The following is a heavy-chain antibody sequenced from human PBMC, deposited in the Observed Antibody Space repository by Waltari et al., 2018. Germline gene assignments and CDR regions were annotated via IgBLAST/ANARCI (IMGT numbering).Heavy chain of an antibody. Sequence: EVQLVESGGGLVQPGGSLRLCCGAAAFTVSNTGMTWVRQDPGKGLELVANINQDGSEKYSVESVKGRFTISRDNAKNSLYLQLNSLRADDTAVYYCTRGGDDSSWYWRNWGQGTLVTVSS. V-gene: IGHV3-7*01. CDR1: AFTVSNTG. CDR3: TRGGDDSSWYWRN. D-gene: IGHD6-13*01. J-gene: IGHJ4*02. CDR2: INQDGSEK.